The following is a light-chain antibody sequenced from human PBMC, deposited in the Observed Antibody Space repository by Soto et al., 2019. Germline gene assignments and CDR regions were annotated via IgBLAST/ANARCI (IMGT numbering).Light chain of an antibody. CDR2: GTS. V-gene: IGKV3-20*01. CDR3: QQYSSSPVT. J-gene: IGKJ4*01. Sequence: EIVLTQSPATLSLSPWERATLSCRASQSVSSTYLGWYQQQPGQPPRLLMSGTSSRATGIPDRFSGSGSGTDFTLTISRLEPEDFAVYYCQQYSSSPVTFGGGTKVDIK. CDR1: QSVSSTY.